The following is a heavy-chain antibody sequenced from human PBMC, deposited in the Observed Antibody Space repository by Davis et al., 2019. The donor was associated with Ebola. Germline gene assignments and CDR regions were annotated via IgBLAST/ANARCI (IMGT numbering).Heavy chain of an antibody. D-gene: IGHD3-22*01. CDR1: GYTFTSYA. J-gene: IGHJ4*02. V-gene: IGHV1-18*01. CDR2: ISAYNGNT. CDR3: ARDLYDYESSGYYYFDY. Sequence: ASVKVSCKASGYTFTSYAMHWVRQAPGQRLEWMGWISAYNGNTNYAQKLQGRVTMTTDTSTSTAYMELRSLRSDDTAVYYCARDLYDYESSGYYYFDYWGQGTLVTVSS.